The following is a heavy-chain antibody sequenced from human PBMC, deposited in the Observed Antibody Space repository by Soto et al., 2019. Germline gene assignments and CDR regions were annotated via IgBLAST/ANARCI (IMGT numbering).Heavy chain of an antibody. J-gene: IGHJ3*02. D-gene: IGHD6-13*01. CDR3: AKDVRAAPGPDAFDI. CDR2: ISGSGGST. V-gene: IGHV3-23*01. CDR1: GFTFSSYA. Sequence: GGSLRLSCAASGFTFSSYAMSWVRQAPGKGLEWVSAISGSGGSTYYADSVKGRFTISRDNSKNTLYLQMNSLRVEDTALYYCAKDVRAAPGPDAFDIWGQGAMVTVSS.